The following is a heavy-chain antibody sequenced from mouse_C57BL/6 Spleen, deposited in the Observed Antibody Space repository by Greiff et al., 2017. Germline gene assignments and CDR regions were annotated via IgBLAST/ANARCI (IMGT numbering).Heavy chain of an antibody. CDR2: ISSGGSYT. V-gene: IGHV5-6*01. CDR3: ARHGSSGYVRFAY. J-gene: IGHJ3*01. Sequence: EVKLQESGGDLVKPGGSLKLSCAASGFTFSSYGMSWVRQTPDKRLEWVATISSGGSYTYYPDSVKGRFTISRDNAKNTLYLQMSSLKSEDTAMDYCARHGSSGYVRFAYWGQGTLVTVSA. D-gene: IGHD3-2*02. CDR1: GFTFSSYG.